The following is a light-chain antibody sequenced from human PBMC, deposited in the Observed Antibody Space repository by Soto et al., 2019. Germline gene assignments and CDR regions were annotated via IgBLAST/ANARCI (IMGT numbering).Light chain of an antibody. Sequence: QSVLTLPASVSDSPGQSITISCTGTSSDVGGSNFVSWYQQHPGKPPKLIIYDVANRPSGVSNRFSGSKSGSTASLIISRLPTEDEADYYCVSYTSSTTYVFGTGTKATVL. CDR2: DVA. CDR3: VSYTSSTTYV. CDR1: SSDVGGSNF. V-gene: IGLV2-14*03. J-gene: IGLJ1*01.